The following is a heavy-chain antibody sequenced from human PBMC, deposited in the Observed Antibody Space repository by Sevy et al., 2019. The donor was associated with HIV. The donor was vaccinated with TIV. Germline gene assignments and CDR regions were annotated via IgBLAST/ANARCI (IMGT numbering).Heavy chain of an antibody. Sequence: GGSLRLSCAASGFTFSSYAISWVRQAPGKGLEWVSAISGSGGATYYADSVKGRFTISRDNSKNTLYLQMNSLRAEETAVYYCANRRSGYYDRFNYWGQGTLVTVSS. CDR3: ANRRSGYYDRFNY. D-gene: IGHD3-22*01. J-gene: IGHJ4*02. CDR2: ISGSGGAT. V-gene: IGHV3-23*01. CDR1: GFTFSSYA.